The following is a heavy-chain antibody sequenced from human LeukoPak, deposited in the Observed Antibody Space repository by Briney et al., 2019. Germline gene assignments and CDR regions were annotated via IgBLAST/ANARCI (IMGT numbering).Heavy chain of an antibody. D-gene: IGHD1-26*01. J-gene: IGHJ3*02. CDR2: FDPEDGET. Sequence: ASVKVSCKVSGHTLTELSMHWVRQAPGKGLEWMGGFDPEDGETIYAQKFQGRVTMTEDTSTDTAYMELSSLRSEDTAVYYCATGPLLRELKRGYAFDIWGQGTMVTVSS. V-gene: IGHV1-24*01. CDR3: ATGPLLRELKRGYAFDI. CDR1: GHTLTELS.